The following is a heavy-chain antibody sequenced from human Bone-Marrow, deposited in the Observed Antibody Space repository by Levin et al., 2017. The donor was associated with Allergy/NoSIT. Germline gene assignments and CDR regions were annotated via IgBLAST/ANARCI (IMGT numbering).Heavy chain of an antibody. CDR1: GFTFSSYA. V-gene: IGHV3-30*04. J-gene: IGHJ6*02. CDR2: ISYDGSNK. D-gene: IGHD6-6*01. CDR3: ARDHSSSRGGGGMDV. Sequence: GESLKISCAASGFTFSSYAMHWVRQAPGKGLEWVAVISYDGSNKYYADSVKGRFTISRDNSKNTLYLQMNSLRAEDTAVYYCARDHSSSRGGGGMDVWGQGTTVTVSS.